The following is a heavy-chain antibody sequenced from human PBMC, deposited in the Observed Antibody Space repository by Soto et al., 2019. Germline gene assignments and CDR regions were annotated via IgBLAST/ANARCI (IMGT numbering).Heavy chain of an antibody. CDR2: ISGTGGST. D-gene: IGHD1-26*01. J-gene: IGHJ4*02. CDR3: AKSPGSYWDYCDF. Sequence: DVQLLESGGGLVQPGGSLRLSCAASGFTFSSYAMTWVRQAPGKGLEWISGISGTGGSTFSADSVKGRFAISRDNSKNMLYLQMNSLTAGDTAVYYCAKSPGSYWDYCDFWGQAILVTVSS. V-gene: IGHV3-23*01. CDR1: GFTFSSYA.